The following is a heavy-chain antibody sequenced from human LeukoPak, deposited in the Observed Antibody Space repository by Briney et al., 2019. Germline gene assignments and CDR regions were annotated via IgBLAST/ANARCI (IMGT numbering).Heavy chain of an antibody. Sequence: GGSLRLSCAASGFTFSSSAMHWVRQAPGKGLEWVAVISHDGSDKYYADSVKGRFTISRDTSKNTLSLQMDSLRAEDTAVFYCARSRIGSGVYNAFDYWGQGTLVTVSS. D-gene: IGHD2-15*01. J-gene: IGHJ4*02. CDR3: ARSRIGSGVYNAFDY. V-gene: IGHV3-30*04. CDR2: ISHDGSDK. CDR1: GFTFSSSA.